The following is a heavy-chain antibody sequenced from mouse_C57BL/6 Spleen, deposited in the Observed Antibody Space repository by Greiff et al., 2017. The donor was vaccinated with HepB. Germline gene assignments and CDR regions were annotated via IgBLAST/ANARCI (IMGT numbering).Heavy chain of an antibody. Sequence: EVHLVESGGGLVKPGGSLKLSCAASGFTFSSYAMSWVRQTPEKRLEWVATISDGGSYTYYPDNVKGRFTISRDNAKNTLYLQMSHLKSEDTAMYYCARERAAQAKRAWFAYWGQGTLVTVSA. CDR3: ARERAAQAKRAWFAY. D-gene: IGHD3-2*02. CDR2: ISDGGSYT. CDR1: GFTFSSYA. V-gene: IGHV5-4*01. J-gene: IGHJ3*01.